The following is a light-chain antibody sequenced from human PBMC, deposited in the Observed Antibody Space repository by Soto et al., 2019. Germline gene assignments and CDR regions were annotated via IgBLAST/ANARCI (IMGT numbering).Light chain of an antibody. CDR3: QQYNNWSPT. J-gene: IGKJ3*01. Sequence: EIVMTQSPATLSVSPGERATLSCRASQSVSSNLAWYQQKPGQAPRLLIYGASTRATGIPARFGGSGSGTEFTLTISSLQSEDFAVYYCQQYNNWSPTFGPGTKVDIK. CDR2: GAS. V-gene: IGKV3-15*01. CDR1: QSVSSN.